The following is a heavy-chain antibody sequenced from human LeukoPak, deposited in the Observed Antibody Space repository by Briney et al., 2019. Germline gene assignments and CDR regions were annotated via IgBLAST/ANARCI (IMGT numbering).Heavy chain of an antibody. Sequence: GASVKVSCKASGGTFSSYAISWVRQAPGQGLEWMGGIIPIFGTANYAQKFQGRVTITADESTSTAYMELSSLRSEDTAVYYCATPEVLGATTFQFDYWGQGTLVTVSS. D-gene: IGHD1-26*01. CDR2: IIPIFGTA. CDR1: GGTFSSYA. CDR3: ATPEVLGATTFQFDY. J-gene: IGHJ4*02. V-gene: IGHV1-69*01.